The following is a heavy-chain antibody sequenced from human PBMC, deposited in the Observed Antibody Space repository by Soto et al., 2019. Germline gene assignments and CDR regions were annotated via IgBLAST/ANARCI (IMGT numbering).Heavy chain of an antibody. CDR2: IKSKTDGGTT. CDR3: TTGQVAGTRDY. CDR1: GFTFSNAW. D-gene: IGHD6-19*01. Sequence: EVQLVESGGGLVKPGGSLRLSCAASGFTFSNAWMSWVRQPPGKGLEWVGRIKSKTDGGTTDYVAPVKGRFIISRDDSKNIVYLQMSSLKTEDTAMYYCTTGQVAGTRDYWGQGTLVTVSA. V-gene: IGHV3-15*01. J-gene: IGHJ4*02.